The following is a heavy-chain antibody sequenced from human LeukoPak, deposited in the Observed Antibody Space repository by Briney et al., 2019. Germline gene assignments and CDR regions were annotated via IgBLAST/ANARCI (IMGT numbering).Heavy chain of an antibody. Sequence: GASLQISCKDSGYSFTSYWIGWVRQLPGKGLEWMGIIYPGDSDTRYSPSFQGQVTISADKSINTAYLQWSSLKASDTAIYYYARRGEAMDPFDYWGQGTLVTVSS. D-gene: IGHD5-18*01. CDR1: GYSFTSYW. CDR2: IYPGDSDT. CDR3: ARRGEAMDPFDY. J-gene: IGHJ4*02. V-gene: IGHV5-51*01.